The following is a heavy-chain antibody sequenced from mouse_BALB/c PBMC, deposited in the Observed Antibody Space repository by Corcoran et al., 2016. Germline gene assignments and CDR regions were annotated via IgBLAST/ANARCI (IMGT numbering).Heavy chain of an antibody. D-gene: IGHD1-2*01. CDR3: ARDGPWFAY. V-gene: IGHV1S136*01. J-gene: IGHJ3*01. Sequence: EVQVQQSGRELVKPGASVKMFCKASGYTFTSYVMHGVKQKPGQGLEWIGYINPYNDGTKYNEKFKGKATLTSDKSSSTAYMELSSLTSEDSAVYYCARDGPWFAYWGQGTLVTVSA. CDR1: GYTFTSYV. CDR2: INPYNDGT.